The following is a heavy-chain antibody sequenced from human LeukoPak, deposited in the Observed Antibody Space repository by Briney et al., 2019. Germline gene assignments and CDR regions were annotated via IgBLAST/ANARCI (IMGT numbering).Heavy chain of an antibody. CDR2: IYTSGST. J-gene: IGHJ5*02. D-gene: IGHD3-10*01. CDR1: GGSISSYY. V-gene: IGHV4-4*07. CDR3: ARVKVNSSSRWFDP. Sequence: SETLSLTCTVSGGSISSYYWSWIRQPAVKGLEWIGRIYTSGSTNYNPSLKSRVTMSVDTSKNQFSLKLSSVTAADTAVYYCARVKVNSSSRWFDPWGQGTLVTVSS.